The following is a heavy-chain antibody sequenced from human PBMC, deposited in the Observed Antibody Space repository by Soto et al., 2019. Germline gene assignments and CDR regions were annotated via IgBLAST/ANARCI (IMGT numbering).Heavy chain of an antibody. D-gene: IGHD1-26*01. Sequence: QIRLVQSGAEVKEPGASVKVSCKTSGYGFTSYALSWVRQAPGQGLEWMGWLTGYDGNTIYAENFQGRVTVTTDTSTDTAYMELRSLRSDDTAIYYCATVVGAVPSWGQGTLVTVSS. CDR3: ATVVGAVPS. V-gene: IGHV1-18*01. CDR2: LTGYDGNT. CDR1: GYGFTSYA. J-gene: IGHJ5*02.